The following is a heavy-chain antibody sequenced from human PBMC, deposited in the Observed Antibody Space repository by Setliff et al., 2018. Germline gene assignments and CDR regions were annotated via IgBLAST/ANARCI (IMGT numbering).Heavy chain of an antibody. CDR1: GGFISRHY. Sequence: KASETLSLTCTVFGGFISRHYWSWIRQSPEKGLEWIGYIRDSGSASYNPSLRSRVTISVDTSKNQFSLKVSSVTAADTAVYYCARVAGAEVNYMDVWGKGTTVTVSS. CDR3: ARVAGAEVNYMDV. D-gene: IGHD1-26*01. V-gene: IGHV4-59*11. J-gene: IGHJ6*03. CDR2: IRDSGSA.